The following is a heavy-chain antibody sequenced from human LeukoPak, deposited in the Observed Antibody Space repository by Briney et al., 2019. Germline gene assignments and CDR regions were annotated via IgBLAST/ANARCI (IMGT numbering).Heavy chain of an antibody. J-gene: IGHJ6*03. CDR1: GGSFSGYY. CDR2: INHSGGT. D-gene: IGHD3-3*01. CDR3: ARDGGLNYYYYYMDV. V-gene: IGHV4-34*01. Sequence: ASETLSLTCAVYGGSFSGYYWSWIRQPPGKGLEWIGEINHSGGTNYNPSLKSRVTISVDTSKNQFSLKLSSVTAADTAVYYCARDGGLNYYYYYMDVWGKGTTVTISS.